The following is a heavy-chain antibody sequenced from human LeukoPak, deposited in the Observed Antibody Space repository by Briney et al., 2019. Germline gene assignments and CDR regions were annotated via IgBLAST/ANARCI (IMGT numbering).Heavy chain of an antibody. CDR1: GFTFSRYQ. CDR3: ATDGAGFDT. V-gene: IGHV3-7*03. Sequence: GGSLRLSCAASGFTFSRYQMTWGRQAPGEGLEWVAKVEQDGDKKYYVDSVEGRFTISRDNAKKSLYLEMNNLRAEDTAVYYCATDGAGFDTWGQGVLVTVSS. CDR2: VEQDGDKK. J-gene: IGHJ5*02.